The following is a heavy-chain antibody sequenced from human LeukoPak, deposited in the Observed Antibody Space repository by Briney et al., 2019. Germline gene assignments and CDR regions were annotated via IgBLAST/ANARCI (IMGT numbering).Heavy chain of an antibody. D-gene: IGHD2-2*01. CDR3: ARGRGGYCSSTSCPTPLDY. CDR1: GGSFSGYY. Sequence: PSETLSLTCAVYGGSFSGYYWSWIRQPPGKGLEWIGEINHSGSTNYNPSLKSRVTISVDTSKNQFSPKLSSVTAADTAVYYCARGRGGYCSSTSCPTPLDYWGQGTPVTVSS. V-gene: IGHV4-34*01. J-gene: IGHJ4*02. CDR2: INHSGST.